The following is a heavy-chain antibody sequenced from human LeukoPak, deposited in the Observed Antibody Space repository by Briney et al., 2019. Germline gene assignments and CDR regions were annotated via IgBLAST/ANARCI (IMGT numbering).Heavy chain of an antibody. CDR1: GGSISSSSYY. J-gene: IGHJ4*02. CDR3: ARGFSGCLDY. V-gene: IGHV4-39*07. D-gene: IGHD3-3*01. Sequence: SETLSLTCTVSGGSISSSSYYWGWIRQPPGNGLEWIASIYYSGSSYYNPSLKSRVTISVDTSKNQFSLKLSSVTAADTAVYYCARGFSGCLDYWGQGTLVTVSS. CDR2: IYYSGSS.